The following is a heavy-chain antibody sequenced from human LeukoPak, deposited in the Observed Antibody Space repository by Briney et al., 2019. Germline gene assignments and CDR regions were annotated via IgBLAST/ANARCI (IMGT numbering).Heavy chain of an antibody. CDR1: GYTFTSYA. CDR3: AGGYCSGGSCGGGDYDFDY. J-gene: IGHJ4*02. V-gene: IGHV1-3*01. Sequence: ASVKVSCKASGYTFTSYAMHWGRQAPGQRLEWMGWINAGNGNTKYSQKFQGRVTITRDTSASTAYMELSSMRSEATAVYYCAGGYCSGGSCGGGDYDFDYWGQGTLVTVSS. CDR2: INAGNGNT. D-gene: IGHD2-15*01.